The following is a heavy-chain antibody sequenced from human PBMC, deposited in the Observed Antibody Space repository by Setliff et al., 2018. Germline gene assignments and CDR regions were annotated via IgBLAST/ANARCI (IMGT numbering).Heavy chain of an antibody. CDR3: ARYIPSAGCFDP. CDR2: ISTSGNT. V-gene: IGHV4-59*10. Sequence: PSETLSLTCTVSGGSIINSYYWSWIRQPAGKGLEWIGRISTSGNTNYNPSLKSRVTVSLDTSKKQFSLMLTSVTAADTAVYYCARYIPSAGCFDPWGQGALVTVSS. D-gene: IGHD2-21*01. J-gene: IGHJ5*02. CDR1: GGSIINSYY.